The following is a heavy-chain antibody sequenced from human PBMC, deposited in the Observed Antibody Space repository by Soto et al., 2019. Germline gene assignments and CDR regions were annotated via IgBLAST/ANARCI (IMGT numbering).Heavy chain of an antibody. CDR1: GFTFSSYV. CDR3: AKDDGSSWSVDY. J-gene: IGHJ4*02. CDR2: FSGSGGRT. V-gene: IGHV3-23*01. Sequence: EVQLLESGGGLVQPGESLRLSCAASGFTFSSYVMSWDRQAPGKGLEWVSGFSGSGGRTNYADSVKGRVTISRDNSKNTLNLQMSSLRAEDTAVYYCAKDDGSSWSVDYWGQGTLVTVSS. D-gene: IGHD6-13*01.